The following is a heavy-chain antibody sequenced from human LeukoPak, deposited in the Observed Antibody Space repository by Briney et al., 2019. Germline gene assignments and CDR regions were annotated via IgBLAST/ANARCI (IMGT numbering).Heavy chain of an antibody. V-gene: IGHV3-48*01. D-gene: IGHD3-3*01. J-gene: IGHJ3*02. CDR3: ARDYDFWSGQDAFDI. CDR2: ISSSSSTI. Sequence: GGSLRLSCAASGFTFSSYSMNWVRQAPGKGLEWVSYISSSSSTIYYADSVKGRFTISRDNAKNSLYLQMNSLRAEDTAVYYCARDYDFWSGQDAFDIWGQGTMVTVSS. CDR1: GFTFSSYS.